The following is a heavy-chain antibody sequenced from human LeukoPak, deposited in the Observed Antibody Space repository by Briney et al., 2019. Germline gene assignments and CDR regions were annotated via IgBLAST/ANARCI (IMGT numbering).Heavy chain of an antibody. V-gene: IGHV3-7*01. Sequence: GGSLRLSCAASGFTFSSFWMTWVRQAPGKRLEYVANIRQDGTDKYYVGSVKGRFTISRDNAKNSLYLQMSSLRAEDTAAYYCARGRWGSGYYFDYWGQGTLVTVSS. CDR3: ARGRWGSGYYFDY. D-gene: IGHD6-25*01. CDR2: IRQDGTDK. CDR1: GFTFSSFW. J-gene: IGHJ4*02.